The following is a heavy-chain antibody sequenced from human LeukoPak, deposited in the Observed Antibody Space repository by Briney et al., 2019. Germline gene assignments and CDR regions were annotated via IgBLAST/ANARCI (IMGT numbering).Heavy chain of an antibody. J-gene: IGHJ3*02. CDR2: IRHDGSKT. CDR1: EFTFSNYG. CDR3: ARDINYYDSSGYSQLVNAFDI. D-gene: IGHD3-22*01. V-gene: IGHV3-33*01. Sequence: PGGSLRLSCAASEFTFSNYGMHWVRQAPGKGPEWEAVIRHDGSKTYYADSVKGRFTVSRDNSKNTLFLQMSSLRVEDTAVYYCARDINYYDSSGYSQLVNAFDIWGQGTMVTVS.